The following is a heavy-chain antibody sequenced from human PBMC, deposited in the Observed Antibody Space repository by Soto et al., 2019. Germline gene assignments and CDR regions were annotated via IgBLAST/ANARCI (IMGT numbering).Heavy chain of an antibody. Sequence: EVQLVESGGGLVQPGGSLRLSCAASGFTFSSYEMNWVRQAPGKGLEWVSYISYSGRPTDYADSVKGRFTISRDNAKNSLYLQMNSLRAEDTAVYYCVRDRSLKVPTSIDYWGLGTLVTVSA. J-gene: IGHJ4*01. CDR3: VRDRSLKVPTSIDY. CDR1: GFTFSSYE. CDR2: ISYSGRPT. V-gene: IGHV3-48*03.